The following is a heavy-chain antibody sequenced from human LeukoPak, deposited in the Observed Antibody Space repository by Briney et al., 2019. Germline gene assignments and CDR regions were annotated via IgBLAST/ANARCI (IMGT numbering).Heavy chain of an antibody. V-gene: IGHV1-69*13. J-gene: IGHJ6*03. CDR3: ARVPAAITGYYYYYMDV. CDR1: GGTFTSYA. D-gene: IGHD2-2*02. Sequence: SVKVSCKSSGGTFTSYAISWVRQAPGQGLEWMGGIIPIFGTANYAQKFQGRVTITADESTSTAYMELSSLRSEDTAVYYCARVPAAITGYYYYYMDVWGKGTTVTVSS. CDR2: IIPIFGTA.